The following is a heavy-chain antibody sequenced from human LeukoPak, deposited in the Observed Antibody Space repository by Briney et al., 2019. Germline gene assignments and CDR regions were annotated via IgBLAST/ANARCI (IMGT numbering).Heavy chain of an antibody. Sequence: KPSETLSLTCAVSGGSISSSNWWSWVRQPPGKGLEWIGEIYHSGSTNYNPSLKSRVTISVDKSKNQFSLKVTSVTAADTAVYYCARDANMVRGPPLSHWFDPWGQGTLVTVSS. CDR2: IYHSGST. D-gene: IGHD3-10*01. CDR3: ARDANMVRGPPLSHWFDP. CDR1: GGSISSSNW. J-gene: IGHJ5*02. V-gene: IGHV4-4*02.